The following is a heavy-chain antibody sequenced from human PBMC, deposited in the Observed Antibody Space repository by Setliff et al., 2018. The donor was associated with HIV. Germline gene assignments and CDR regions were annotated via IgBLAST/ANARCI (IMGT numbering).Heavy chain of an antibody. Sequence: PSETLSLTCAVYGWSLSDSDWSWIRQTPRKGLEWIGEINHSGRTNYNPSLKSRVIISRDTSKNQFSLRLTSTSVADTGFYYCARAFEGYCSGGSCHWFDSWGQGTQVTVS. J-gene: IGHJ5*01. V-gene: IGHV4-34*01. CDR1: GWSLSDSD. CDR3: ARAFEGYCSGGSCHWFDS. D-gene: IGHD2-15*01. CDR2: INHSGRT.